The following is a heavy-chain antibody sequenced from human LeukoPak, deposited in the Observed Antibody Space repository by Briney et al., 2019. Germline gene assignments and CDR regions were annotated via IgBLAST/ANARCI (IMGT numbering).Heavy chain of an antibody. CDR3: ARLIYWTNGVCDGDY. CDR1: GWSFSGYY. J-gene: IGHJ4*02. D-gene: IGHD2-8*01. Sequence: SETLSLTCAAYGWSFSGYYWSWIRQPPGKGLEWIGEINHSGSTNYNPSLKSRVTISVDTSKNQFSLKLSSVTAADTAVYYCARLIYWTNGVCDGDYWGQGTLVTVSS. V-gene: IGHV4-34*01. CDR2: INHSGST.